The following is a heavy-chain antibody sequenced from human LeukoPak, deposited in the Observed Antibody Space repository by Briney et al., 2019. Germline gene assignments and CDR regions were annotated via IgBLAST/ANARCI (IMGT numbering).Heavy chain of an antibody. CDR3: ASGVFYGSGSYGVDY. D-gene: IGHD3-10*01. V-gene: IGHV1-69*05. CDR2: IIPIFGTA. Sequence: SGTVCFTASGGTFSSYGISWVRQAPGPGLEWMGGIIPIFGTANYAQKFQGRVTITTDESTSTAYMELSSLRSEDTAVYSCASGVFYGSGSYGVDYWGQGTLVTVSS. J-gene: IGHJ4*02. CDR1: GGTFSSYG.